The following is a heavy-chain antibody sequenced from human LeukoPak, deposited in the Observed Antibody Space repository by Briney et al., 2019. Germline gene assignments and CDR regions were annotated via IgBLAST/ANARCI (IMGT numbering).Heavy chain of an antibody. J-gene: IGHJ1*01. CDR2: ISSSSSTI. Sequence: TGGSLRLSCAASGFTFSSYSMNWVRQAPGKGLEWVSYISSSSSTIYYADSVKGRFTISRDNAKSSLYLQMNSLRAEDTAVYYCAVAGGSGSYYSLAEYFQHWGQGTLVTVSS. V-gene: IGHV3-48*01. CDR3: AVAGGSGSYYSLAEYFQH. CDR1: GFTFSSYS. D-gene: IGHD3-10*01.